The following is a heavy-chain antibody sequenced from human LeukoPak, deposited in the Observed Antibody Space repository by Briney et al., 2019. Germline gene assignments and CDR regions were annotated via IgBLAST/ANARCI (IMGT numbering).Heavy chain of an antibody. CDR2: VSGSGDST. CDR1: GFTFSSYD. CDR3: ARAKMATAGGVFDY. J-gene: IGHJ4*02. V-gene: IGHV3-23*01. D-gene: IGHD5-24*01. Sequence: TGGSLRLSCAVSGFTFSSYDMSWVRQAPGKGLEWVSVVSGSGDSTYYADSVKGRFTITRDNSKNTLYLQMNSLRAEDTAVYYCARAKMATAGGVFDYWGQGTLVTVSS.